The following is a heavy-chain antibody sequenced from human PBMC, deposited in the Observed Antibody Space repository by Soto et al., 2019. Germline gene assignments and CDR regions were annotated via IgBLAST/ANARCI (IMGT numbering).Heavy chain of an antibody. J-gene: IGHJ5*02. CDR1: GGSISSGGYS. V-gene: IGHV4-30-2*01. D-gene: IGHD3-22*01. CDR3: ARGNYYDSSGYDL. CDR2: IYHSGST. Sequence: QLQLQESGSGQVKLSQTLYLTCAVSGGSISSGGYSWSWIRQPPGKGLEWIGYIYHSGSTYYNPSLKSRVTISVDRSKNQFSLKLSSVTAADTAVYYCARGNYYDSSGYDLWGQGTLVTVSS.